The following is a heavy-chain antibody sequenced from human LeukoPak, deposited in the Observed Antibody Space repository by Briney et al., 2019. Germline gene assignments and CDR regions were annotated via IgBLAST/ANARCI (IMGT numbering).Heavy chain of an antibody. Sequence: GGSLRLSCAASGFTFSSYWMSWVRQAPGKGLEWVANIKQDGSEKYYVDSVKGRFTISRDNAKNSLYLQMNSLRAEDTAVYYCGRSVKGGGGDYYDSSGYPHGMDVWGQGTTVTVSS. CDR2: IKQDGSEK. V-gene: IGHV3-7*01. CDR1: GFTFSSYW. J-gene: IGHJ6*02. CDR3: GRSVKGGGGDYYDSSGYPHGMDV. D-gene: IGHD3-22*01.